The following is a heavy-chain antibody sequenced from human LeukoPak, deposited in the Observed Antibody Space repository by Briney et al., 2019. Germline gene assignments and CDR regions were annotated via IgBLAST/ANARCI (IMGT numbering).Heavy chain of an antibody. CDR1: GGTFSSSA. Sequence: GASVKVSCKTSGGTFSSSAVSWVRQAPGQGLEWMGGIIPIFGTANYAQKFQGRVTITADESTSTAYMELSSLRSEDTAVYYCAILEFGRNDYWGQGTLVTVSS. V-gene: IGHV1-69*13. J-gene: IGHJ4*02. CDR2: IIPIFGTA. CDR3: AILEFGRNDY. D-gene: IGHD3-3*01.